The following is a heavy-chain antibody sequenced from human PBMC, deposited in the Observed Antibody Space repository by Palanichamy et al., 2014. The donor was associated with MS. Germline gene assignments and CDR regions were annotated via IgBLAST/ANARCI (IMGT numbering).Heavy chain of an antibody. CDR2: INLYSGST. Sequence: QVQLVQSGAAVKEPGGSVKVSCKAYGYTFTNYYMHWVRQAPGQGLEWMGWINLYSGSTKYAQTFQGRVTMTRDTSLNTADLEVRNLKPDDTAVFYCARGSPSIAARLDYWGQGAPVTVSS. J-gene: IGHJ4*02. CDR3: ARGSPSIAARLDY. V-gene: IGHV1-2*02. D-gene: IGHD6-6*01. CDR1: GYTFTNYY.